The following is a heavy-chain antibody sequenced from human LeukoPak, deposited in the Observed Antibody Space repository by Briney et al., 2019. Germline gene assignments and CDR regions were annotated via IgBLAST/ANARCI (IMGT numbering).Heavy chain of an antibody. CDR1: GFTFSSYG. Sequence: GSLRLSCAASGFTFSSYGMSWVRQAPGKGLEWVSTINGGGVNTHYADSVGGRFTISRDNSKNTLFLQMNSLRDEDTAVYYCAKDLYSNYGPADYWGQGNLVTVSS. D-gene: IGHD4-11*01. CDR2: INGGGVNT. V-gene: IGHV3-23*01. J-gene: IGHJ4*02. CDR3: AKDLYSNYGPADY.